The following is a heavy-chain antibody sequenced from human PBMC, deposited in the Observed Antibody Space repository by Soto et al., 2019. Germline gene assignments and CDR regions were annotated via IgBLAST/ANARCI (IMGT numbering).Heavy chain of an antibody. Sequence: ASVKVSCKASGYTFTSYDINWVRQATGQGLEWMGLMNPNSGITDYAQKFQGRVTMTRNTSISTAYMELSSLRSEDTAVYYCARDYSSGYGMDVWGQVTTVTVSS. V-gene: IGHV1-8*01. D-gene: IGHD6-19*01. J-gene: IGHJ6*02. CDR2: MNPNSGIT. CDR1: GYTFTSYD. CDR3: ARDYSSGYGMDV.